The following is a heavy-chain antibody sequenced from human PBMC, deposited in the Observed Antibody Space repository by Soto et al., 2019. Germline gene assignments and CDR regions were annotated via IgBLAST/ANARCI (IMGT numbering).Heavy chain of an antibody. V-gene: IGHV3-23*01. J-gene: IGHJ6*03. CDR1: GFTFSSYA. D-gene: IGHD6-19*01. CDR2: ISGSGGST. CDR3: AKDLGIAVAVYYYYMDV. Sequence: PGGSLRLSCAASGFTFSSYAMSWVRQAPGKGLEWVSAISGSGGSTYYADSVKGRFTISRDNSKNTLYLQMNSLRAEDTAVYYCAKDLGIAVAVYYYYMDVWGKGTTVTVSS.